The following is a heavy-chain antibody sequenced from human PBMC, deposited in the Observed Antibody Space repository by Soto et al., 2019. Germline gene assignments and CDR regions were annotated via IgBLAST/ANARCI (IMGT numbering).Heavy chain of an antibody. J-gene: IGHJ6*02. D-gene: IGHD4-17*01. CDR1: GFTFSDHY. Sequence: EVQLVESGGGLVQPGGSLRLSCAASGFTFSDHYMDWVRKAPGKGLEWVGRTRNKANSYTTEYAASVKGRFTISRDDSKNSLYLQMNSLKTEDTAVYYCARGHPCRVTTGNYYGMDVWGQGNTVTVSS. CDR2: TRNKANSYTT. CDR3: ARGHPCRVTTGNYYGMDV. V-gene: IGHV3-72*01.